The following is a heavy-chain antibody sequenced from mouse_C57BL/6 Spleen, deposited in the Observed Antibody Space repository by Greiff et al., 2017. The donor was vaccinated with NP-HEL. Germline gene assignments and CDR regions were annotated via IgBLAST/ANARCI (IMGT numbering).Heavy chain of an antibody. J-gene: IGHJ4*01. CDR1: GFSLTSYG. V-gene: IGHV2-2*01. Sequence: VKLQESGPGLVQPSQSLSITCTVSGFSLTSYGVHWVRQSPGKGLEWLGVIWSGGSTDYNAAFISRLSISKDNSKSQVFFKMNSLQADDTAIYYCAREGNYVGYAMDYWGQGTSVTVSS. CDR2: IWSGGST. D-gene: IGHD2-1*01. CDR3: AREGNYVGYAMDY.